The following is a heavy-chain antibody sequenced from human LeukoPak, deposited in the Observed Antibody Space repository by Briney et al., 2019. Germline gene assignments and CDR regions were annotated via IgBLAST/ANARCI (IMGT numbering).Heavy chain of an antibody. CDR1: GYTFTGYY. Sequence: ASVKVSCKASGYTFTGYYMHWVRQAPGQGLEWMGWINPNSGGTSYAQKFQGRVTMTRDTSISTAYMELSRLRSDDTAVYYCARGGSSSYYYYYMDVWGKGTTVTISS. D-gene: IGHD6-13*01. CDR2: INPNSGGT. J-gene: IGHJ6*03. CDR3: ARGGSSSYYYYYMDV. V-gene: IGHV1-2*02.